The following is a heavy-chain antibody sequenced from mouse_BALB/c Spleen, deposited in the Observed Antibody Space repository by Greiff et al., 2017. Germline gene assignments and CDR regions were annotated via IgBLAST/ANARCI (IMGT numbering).Heavy chain of an antibody. CDR2: IYPYNGGT. CDR3: AKCGNYTYYYAMDY. J-gene: IGHJ4*01. V-gene: IGHV1S29*02. CDR1: GYTFTDYN. D-gene: IGHD2-1*01. Sequence: EVKLMESGPELVKPGASVKISCKASGYTFTDYNMHWVKQSHGKSLEWIGYIYPYNGGTGYNQKFKSKATLTVDNSSSTAYMELRSLTSEDSAVYYCAKCGNYTYYYAMDYWGQGTSVTVSS.